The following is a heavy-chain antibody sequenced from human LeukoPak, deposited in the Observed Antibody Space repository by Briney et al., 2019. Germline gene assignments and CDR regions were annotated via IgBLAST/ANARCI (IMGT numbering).Heavy chain of an antibody. Sequence: SETLSHTCTVSGGSISSGSYYWSWIRQPAGKGLQWIGRIYTSGSTNYNPSLKSRVSMSVDTSKNQFSLKLSSVTAADTAVYYCAREGLTGPLREAFDIWGQGTMVTVSS. CDR2: IYTSGST. D-gene: IGHD7-27*01. J-gene: IGHJ3*02. V-gene: IGHV4-61*02. CDR1: GGSISSGSYY. CDR3: AREGLTGPLREAFDI.